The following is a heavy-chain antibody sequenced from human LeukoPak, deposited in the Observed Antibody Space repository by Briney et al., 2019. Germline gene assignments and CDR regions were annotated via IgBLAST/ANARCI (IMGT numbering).Heavy chain of an antibody. J-gene: IGHJ5*02. D-gene: IGHD6-6*01. CDR3: AKDRLAARPVWFDP. Sequence: GGSLRLSCAASGFTFSSYAMSWVRQAPGKGLERVSAISGSGGSIYYADSVKGRFTISRGNSKSTLYLQMNSLRAEDTAVYYCAKDRLAARPVWFDPWGQGTLVTVSS. CDR2: ISGSGGSI. CDR1: GFTFSSYA. V-gene: IGHV3-23*01.